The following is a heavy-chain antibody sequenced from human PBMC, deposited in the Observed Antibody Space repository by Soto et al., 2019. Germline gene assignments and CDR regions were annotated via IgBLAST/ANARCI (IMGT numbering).Heavy chain of an antibody. J-gene: IGHJ4*02. CDR1: GGSISGYY. V-gene: IGHV4-59*08. Sequence: SETLSLTCTVPGGSISGYYWIWMRQPPGKGLEWIGYIYNSGSTNYNPALKSRVTISVDTSKNQFSLKLSSVTAADTAVYYCARGSTTEKVDSWGQGILVTVSS. CDR3: ARGSTTEKVDS. CDR2: IYNSGST.